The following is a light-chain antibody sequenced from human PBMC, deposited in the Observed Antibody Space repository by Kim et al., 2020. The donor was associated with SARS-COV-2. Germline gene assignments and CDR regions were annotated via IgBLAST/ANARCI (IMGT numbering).Light chain of an antibody. CDR1: SGSIASNY. CDR2: EDN. J-gene: IGLJ3*02. CDR3: QSYDSSNRV. V-gene: IGLV6-57*02. Sequence: NFMLTQPHSVSESPGKTVTISCTGSSGSIASNYVQWYQQRPGSAPTTLIYEDNQRPSGVPDRFSGSIDSSSNSASLTISGLKTEDEADYYCQSYDSSNRVFGGGTKLTVL.